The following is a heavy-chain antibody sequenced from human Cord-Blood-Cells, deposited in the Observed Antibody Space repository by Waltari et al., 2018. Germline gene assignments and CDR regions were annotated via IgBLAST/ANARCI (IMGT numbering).Heavy chain of an antibody. CDR2: IYHSGST. D-gene: IGHD7-27*01. J-gene: IGHJ4*02. CDR1: GYSISSGYS. V-gene: IGHV4-38-2*01. Sequence: QVQLQESGPGLVKPSETLSLTCAVSGYSISSGYSWGWIRQPPGKGLEWIGSIYHSGSTYYNPSLKSRVTISVDTSKNQFSLKLSSVTAADTAVYYCAWGSPFDYWGQGTLVTVSS. CDR3: AWGSPFDY.